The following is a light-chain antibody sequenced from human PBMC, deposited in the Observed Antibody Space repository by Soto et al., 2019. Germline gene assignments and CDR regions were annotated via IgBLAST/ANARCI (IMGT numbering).Light chain of an antibody. V-gene: IGKV1-39*01. Sequence: DISLTQSPSSLSASVGDSVTITCRASQTISRYLNWYQQRPGKAPSLLIYATFNLQTGVPSRFSGSGSGTDFTLSITGLQPEDFATYYCQQTYYTLFSFGPGTTLDLK. CDR1: QTISRY. CDR3: QQTYYTLFS. J-gene: IGKJ3*01. CDR2: ATF.